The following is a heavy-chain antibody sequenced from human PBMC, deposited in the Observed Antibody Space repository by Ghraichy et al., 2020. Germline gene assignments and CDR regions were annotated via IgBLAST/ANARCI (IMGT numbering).Heavy chain of an antibody. V-gene: IGHV4-39*01. CDR2: IYYSGST. CDR1: GGSISSSSYY. Sequence: SQTLSLTCTVSGGSISSSSYYWGWIRQPPGKGLEWIGSIYYSGSTYYNPSLKSRVTISVDTSKNQFSLKLSSVTAADTAVYYCARHEGYSYDYWGQGTLVTVSS. J-gene: IGHJ4*02. CDR3: ARHEGYSYDY. D-gene: IGHD5-18*01.